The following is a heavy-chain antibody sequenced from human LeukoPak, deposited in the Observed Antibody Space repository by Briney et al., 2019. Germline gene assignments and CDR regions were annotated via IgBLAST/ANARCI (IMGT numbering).Heavy chain of an antibody. V-gene: IGHV3-49*04. J-gene: IGHJ4*02. CDR2: IRSKAYGGTT. Sequence: PGGSLRLSCAASGFTFSSYAMSWVRQAPGKGLEWVGFIRSKAYGGTTEYAASVKGRFTISRDDSKSIAYLQMNSLKTEDTAVYYCTRDEAYDSSVFGYWGQGTLVTVSS. CDR1: GFTFSSYA. D-gene: IGHD3-22*01. CDR3: TRDEAYDSSVFGY.